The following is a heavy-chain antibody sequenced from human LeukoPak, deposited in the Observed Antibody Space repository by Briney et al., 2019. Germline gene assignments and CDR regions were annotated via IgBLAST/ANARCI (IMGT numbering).Heavy chain of an antibody. CDR1: GFIFNNYA. Sequence: PGRSLRLSCAGSGFIFNNYATHWVRQPPGKGLEWVSGISWNSGSIDYADSVKGRFTISRDNAKNSLYLQMNSLRVEDTAFYYCAKDNRRHYTSGPNPDSLHWGQGALVTVSS. J-gene: IGHJ4*02. D-gene: IGHD6-19*01. CDR3: AKDNRRHYTSGPNPDSLH. V-gene: IGHV3-9*01. CDR2: ISWNSGSI.